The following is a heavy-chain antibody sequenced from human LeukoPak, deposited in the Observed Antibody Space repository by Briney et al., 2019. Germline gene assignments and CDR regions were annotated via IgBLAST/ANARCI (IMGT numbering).Heavy chain of an antibody. D-gene: IGHD5-18*01. CDR3: ARCEFTYGKSDWFDP. V-gene: IGHV3-23*01. CDR1: GFTFSSYA. CDR2: ISGSVGST. J-gene: IGHJ5*02. Sequence: PGGSLRLSCAASGFTFSSYAMSWVRQAPGKGLEWVSAISGSVGSTYYADSVRGRFTISRDNAKNSLYLQMNSLRVEDTAVYYCARCEFTYGKSDWFDPWGQGTLVTVSS.